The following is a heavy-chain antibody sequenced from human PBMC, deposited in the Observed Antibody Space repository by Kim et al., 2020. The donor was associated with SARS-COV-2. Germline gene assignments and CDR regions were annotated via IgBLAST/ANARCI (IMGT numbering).Heavy chain of an antibody. CDR3: ARDPAYGSGSYYVFSGYFDY. J-gene: IGHJ4*02. Sequence: GGSLRLSCAASGFTFSSYAMHWVRQAPGKGLEWVAVISYDGSNKYYADSVKGRFTISRDNSKNTLYLQMNSLRAEDTAVYYCARDPAYGSGSYYVFSGYFDYWGQGTLVTVSS. D-gene: IGHD3-10*01. V-gene: IGHV3-30*04. CDR2: ISYDGSNK. CDR1: GFTFSSYA.